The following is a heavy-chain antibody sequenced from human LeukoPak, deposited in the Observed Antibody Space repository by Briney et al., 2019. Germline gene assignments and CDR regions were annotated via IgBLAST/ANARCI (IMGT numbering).Heavy chain of an antibody. D-gene: IGHD3/OR15-3a*01. V-gene: IGHV3-23*01. J-gene: IGHJ4*02. CDR2: ISGSGGST. Sequence: PGGSLRLSCAASGFTFSSYAMSWVRQAPGKGLEWVSAISGSGGSTYYADSVKGRFTISRDNSKNTLYLQMNSLRAEDTAVYYCAKANYDFWTGDSHFDYWGQGTLVTVSS. CDR1: GFTFSSYA. CDR3: AKANYDFWTGDSHFDY.